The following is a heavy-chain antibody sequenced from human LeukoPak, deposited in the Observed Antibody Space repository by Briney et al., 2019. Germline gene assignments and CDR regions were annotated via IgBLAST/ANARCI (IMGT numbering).Heavy chain of an antibody. Sequence: GGSLRLSCAASGFTFSSYAMHWVRQAPGKGLEYVSAISGNGGSTYYANSVKGRFTISRDNSKNTLYLQMGSLRAEDMAVYYCARSYYGSGSQEFDYWGQGTLVTVSS. D-gene: IGHD3-10*01. CDR1: GFTFSSYA. CDR2: ISGNGGST. CDR3: ARSYYGSGSQEFDY. J-gene: IGHJ4*02. V-gene: IGHV3-64*01.